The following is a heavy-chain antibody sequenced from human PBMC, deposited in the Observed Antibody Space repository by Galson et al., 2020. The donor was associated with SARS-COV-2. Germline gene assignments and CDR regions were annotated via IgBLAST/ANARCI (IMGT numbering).Heavy chain of an antibody. D-gene: IGHD3-10*01. J-gene: IGHJ4*02. CDR3: ARDIYYGSGVFDY. CDR2: ISAYSGES. Sequence: VRQAPGQGLEWIGRISAYSGESNSAQKFQGRVTMTTDTSTRTGYMELRSLKFDDTAVYYCARDIYYGSGVFDYWCQGSLVTIFS. V-gene: IGHV1-18*01.